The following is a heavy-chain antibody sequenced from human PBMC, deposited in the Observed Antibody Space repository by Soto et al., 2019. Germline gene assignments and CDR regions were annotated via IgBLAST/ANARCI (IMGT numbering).Heavy chain of an antibody. CDR1: GGTFSSYA. Sequence: ASVKVSCKASGGTFSSYAISWVRQAPGQGLEWMGGIIPIFGTANYAQKFQGRVTITADESTSTAYMELSSLRSEDTAVEYCARDYYYDSSGDYFDYWGQGTLVTVSS. D-gene: IGHD3-22*01. J-gene: IGHJ4*02. V-gene: IGHV1-69*13. CDR2: IIPIFGTA. CDR3: ARDYYYDSSGDYFDY.